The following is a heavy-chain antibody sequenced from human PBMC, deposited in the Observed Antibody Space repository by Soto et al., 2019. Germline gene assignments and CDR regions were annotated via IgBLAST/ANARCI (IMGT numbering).Heavy chain of an antibody. D-gene: IGHD1-1*01. Sequence: SETLSLTCAVYGGSFSGYYWSWIRQPPGKGLEWIGEINHSGSTNYNPSLKSRVTISVDTSKNQFSLKLSSVTAADTAVYFCARGMDNNKVGWWGQGTLVTVSS. CDR1: GGSFSGYY. V-gene: IGHV4-34*01. CDR2: INHSGST. J-gene: IGHJ4*02. CDR3: ARGMDNNKVGW.